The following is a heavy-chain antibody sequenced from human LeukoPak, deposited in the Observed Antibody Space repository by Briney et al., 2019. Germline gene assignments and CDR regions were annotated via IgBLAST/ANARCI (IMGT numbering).Heavy chain of an antibody. V-gene: IGHV3-30*01. J-gene: IGHJ4*02. CDR3: ARDSTYYYGSGSSGPHYFDY. CDR2: ISYDGGNT. CDR1: GFTFSSYA. Sequence: GRSLRLSCVASGFTFSSYAMHWVRQAPGKGLEWVAVISYDGGNTYYADSVKGRFTISRDNSKNTLYLQLNSLRAEDTAVYYCARDSTYYYGSGSSGPHYFDYWGQGTQVTVSS. D-gene: IGHD3-10*01.